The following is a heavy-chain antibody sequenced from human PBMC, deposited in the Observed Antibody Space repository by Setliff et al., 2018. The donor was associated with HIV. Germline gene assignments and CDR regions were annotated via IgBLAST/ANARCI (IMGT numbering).Heavy chain of an antibody. V-gene: IGHV4-39*07. CDR3: ARGNNNWRRLWGY. CDR2: ISYDGNT. J-gene: IGHJ4*02. D-gene: IGHD2-21*02. CDR1: GGSFNSDYYF. Sequence: SETLSLTCTISGGSFNSDYYFWGWIRQSPGKGLEWIATISYDGNTYYNPSLRTQLTISSAPSQNQFSLTMTSLTAADTAVYFCARGNNNWRRLWGYWGQGTRVTVSS.